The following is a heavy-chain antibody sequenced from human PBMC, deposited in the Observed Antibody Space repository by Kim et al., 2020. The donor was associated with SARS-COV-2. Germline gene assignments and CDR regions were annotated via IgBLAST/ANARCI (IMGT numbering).Heavy chain of an antibody. CDR1: GFTFSNYG. D-gene: IGHD3-9*01. V-gene: IGHV3-30*18. J-gene: IGHJ4*02. CDR3: AKEDYDILTGLNGGLGY. CDR2: ISYDGSNK. Sequence: GGSLRLSCAASGFTFSNYGMHWVRQAPGKGLEWVAVISYDGSNKYYVDSVKGRFTISRDNSKNTLYLQMNSLRAEDTAVYYCAKEDYDILTGLNGGLGYWGQGTLVTVSS.